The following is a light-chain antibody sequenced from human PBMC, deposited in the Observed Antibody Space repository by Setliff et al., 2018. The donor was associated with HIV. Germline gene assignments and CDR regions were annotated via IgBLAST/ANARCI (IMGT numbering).Light chain of an antibody. CDR1: SSDVRAYNY. V-gene: IGLV2-14*01. CDR2: DVN. Sequence: QSVLTQPASVSGSPGQSITISCTGTSSDVRAYNYVSWYQQHPGKAPKLMIYDVNKRPSGVSHRFSGPKSGNTASLTISGLQPEDEADYSCSSYSSSNTYVVFGGGT. J-gene: IGLJ2*01. CDR3: SSYSSSNTYVV.